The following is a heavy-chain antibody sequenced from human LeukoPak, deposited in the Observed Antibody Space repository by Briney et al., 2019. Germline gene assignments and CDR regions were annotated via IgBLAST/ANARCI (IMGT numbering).Heavy chain of an antibody. CDR3: ARVAVAWFDP. CDR2: IYYSGST. D-gene: IGHD2-15*01. Sequence: SETLSLTCTVSGGSISSYYWSWIRQPPGKGLEWIGYIYYSGSTNYNPSLKSRVTISVDTSKNQFSLKLSSVPAADTAVYYCARVAVAWFDPWGQGTLVTVSS. V-gene: IGHV4-59*01. CDR1: GGSISSYY. J-gene: IGHJ5*02.